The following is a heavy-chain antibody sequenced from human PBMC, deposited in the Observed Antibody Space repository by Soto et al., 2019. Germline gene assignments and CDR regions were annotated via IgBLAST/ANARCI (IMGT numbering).Heavy chain of an antibody. Sequence: PSETLSLTCAVYGGSFSGYYWSWIRQPPGKGLEWIGEINHSGSTNYNPSLKSRVTISVDTSKNQFSLKLSSVTAADTAVYYCARGRYYDFWSGPAGWYFDYWGQGTLVTVSS. J-gene: IGHJ4*02. D-gene: IGHD3-3*01. CDR2: INHSGST. CDR3: ARGRYYDFWSGPAGWYFDY. CDR1: GGSFSGYY. V-gene: IGHV4-34*01.